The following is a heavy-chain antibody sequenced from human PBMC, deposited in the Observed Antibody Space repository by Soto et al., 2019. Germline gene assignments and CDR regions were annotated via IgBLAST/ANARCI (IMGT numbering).Heavy chain of an antibody. Sequence: EVQLLESGGGLVQPGGSLRLSCAASGFSFSSYAMSWVRQAPGKGLEWVSSVSGSGGRAYYADAVKGRFTISRDNSKNTLYVQMNSLRAEDTAVYYCAPEGTTTGGYWGQGTLVTVSS. D-gene: IGHD4-17*01. J-gene: IGHJ4*02. CDR2: VSGSGGRA. V-gene: IGHV3-23*01. CDR3: APEGTTTGGY. CDR1: GFSFSSYA.